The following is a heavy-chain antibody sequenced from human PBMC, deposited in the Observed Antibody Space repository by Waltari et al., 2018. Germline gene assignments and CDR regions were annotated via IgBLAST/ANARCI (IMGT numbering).Heavy chain of an antibody. CDR2: ISWNSGSI. CDR3: AKAEQWLVSDAFDI. D-gene: IGHD6-19*01. V-gene: IGHV3-9*03. CDR1: GFTFDDYV. J-gene: IGHJ3*02. Sequence: EVQLVESGGGLVQPGRSLRLSCAASGFTFDDYVMHWVRQAPGKGLEWVSGISWNSGSIGYADSVKGRFTISRDNAKNSLYLQMNSLRAEDMALYYCAKAEQWLVSDAFDIWGQGTMVTVSS.